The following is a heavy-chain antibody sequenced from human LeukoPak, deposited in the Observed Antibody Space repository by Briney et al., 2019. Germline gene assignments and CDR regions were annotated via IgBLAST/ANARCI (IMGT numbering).Heavy chain of an antibody. D-gene: IGHD3/OR15-3a*01. CDR3: ARTGTGYLTFDY. CDR1: GGSISSGGYY. J-gene: IGHJ4*02. CDR2: IYYSGST. Sequence: KTSQTLSLTCTVSGGSISSGGYYWSWIRQHPGKGLEWIGYIYYSGSTYYNPSLKSRVTISVDTSKNQFSLKLSSVTAADTAVYYCARTGTGYLTFDYWGQGTLVTVSS. V-gene: IGHV4-31*03.